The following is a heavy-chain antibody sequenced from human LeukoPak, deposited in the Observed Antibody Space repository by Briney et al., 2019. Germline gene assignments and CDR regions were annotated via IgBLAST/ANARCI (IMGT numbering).Heavy chain of an antibody. CDR3: ASSHVTGYPHDY. V-gene: IGHV3-48*03. J-gene: IGHJ4*02. Sequence: GGSLRLSCAASGFTFSSYEMNWVRQAPGKGLEWVSYISSSGSTIYYADSVKGRFTISRDNARNSLYLQMNSLRAEDTAVYYCASSHVTGYPHDYWGQGTLVTVSS. D-gene: IGHD6-13*01. CDR2: ISSSGSTI. CDR1: GFTFSSYE.